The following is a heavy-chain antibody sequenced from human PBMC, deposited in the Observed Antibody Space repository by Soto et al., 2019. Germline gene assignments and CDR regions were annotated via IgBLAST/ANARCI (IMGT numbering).Heavy chain of an antibody. J-gene: IGHJ6*02. CDR2: ISYDGSNK. CDR3: AKGHDPFGGYRNYYYYYGMDV. D-gene: IGHD3-16*02. Sequence: PGGSLRLSCAASGFTFSSYGMHWVRQAPGKGLEWVAVISYDGSNKYYADSVKGRFTISRDNSKNTLYLQMNSLRAEDTAVYYCAKGHDPFGGYRNYYYYYGMDVWGQGTTVTVSS. CDR1: GFTFSSYG. V-gene: IGHV3-30*18.